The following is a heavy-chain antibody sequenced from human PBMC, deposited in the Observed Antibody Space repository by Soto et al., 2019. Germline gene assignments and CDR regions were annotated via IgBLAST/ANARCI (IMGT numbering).Heavy chain of an antibody. D-gene: IGHD2-15*01. CDR3: ARPRYPGRGYYGRDV. CDR1: GFTFSSYG. V-gene: IGHV3-30*03. Sequence: GGSLRLSCAASGFTFSSYGMHWVRQAPGKGLEWVAVISYDGSNKYYADSVKGRFTISRDNSKNTLYLQMNSQRVEDTAFYYCARPRYPGRGYYGRDVWGQGTTVTVSS. J-gene: IGHJ6*02. CDR2: ISYDGSNK.